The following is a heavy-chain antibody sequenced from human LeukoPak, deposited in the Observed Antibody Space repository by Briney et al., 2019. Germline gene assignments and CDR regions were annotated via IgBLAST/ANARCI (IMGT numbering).Heavy chain of an antibody. J-gene: IGHJ4*02. Sequence: SGTLSLTCAVSGVSINSNYWWTWVRQSPGKGLEWIGEIYHTGSVNYNLSLESRVTISRDRSKNQFSLMLRSVTAADTAVYYCARHYDLWSGYNYWGQGLLVTVSS. CDR2: IYHTGSV. V-gene: IGHV4-4*02. D-gene: IGHD3-3*01. CDR1: GVSINSNYW. CDR3: ARHYDLWSGYNY.